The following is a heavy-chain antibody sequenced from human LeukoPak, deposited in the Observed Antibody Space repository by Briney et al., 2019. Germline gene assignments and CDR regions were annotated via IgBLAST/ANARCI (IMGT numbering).Heavy chain of an antibody. CDR2: ISGSGGST. Sequence: GGSLRLSCASSGFTFSSYAMSWVRQAPGKGLEWVSSISGSGGSTYYADSVKGRFTISRDNSKNTLYLQMNSLRAEDTAVYYCAKEMVRGVKPSDFDYWGQGTLVTVSS. D-gene: IGHD3-10*01. J-gene: IGHJ4*02. CDR3: AKEMVRGVKPSDFDY. V-gene: IGHV3-23*01. CDR1: GFTFSSYA.